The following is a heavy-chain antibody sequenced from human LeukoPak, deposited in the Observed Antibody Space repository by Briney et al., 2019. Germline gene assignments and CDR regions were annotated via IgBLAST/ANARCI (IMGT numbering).Heavy chain of an antibody. CDR1: GYTFTSYG. Sequence: ASVKVSCKASGYTFTSYGISWVRQAPGQGLEWMGWISAYNGNTNYAQKLQGRVTMTTDTSTSTAYMELRSLRSDDTAVYYCARDLGVGGSGSYYHDWGQGTLVTVSS. D-gene: IGHD3-10*01. CDR3: ARDLGVGGSGSYYHD. CDR2: ISAYNGNT. J-gene: IGHJ4*02. V-gene: IGHV1-18*01.